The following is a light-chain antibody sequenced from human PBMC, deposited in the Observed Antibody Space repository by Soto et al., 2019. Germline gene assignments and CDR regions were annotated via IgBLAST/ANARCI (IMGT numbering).Light chain of an antibody. V-gene: IGKV3-20*01. CDR3: HHYGYGEDT. J-gene: IGKJ2*01. CDR1: ETVASNY. CDR2: DAS. Sequence: EGVLTQSPGTLSLSPGERATLSSRASETVASNYLAWYQQQPCQAPRLLIFDASRRATGIPARFSGSGSGTAVSLTIRRLEPEDFSVNFCHHYGYGEDTFGQGTKLEI.